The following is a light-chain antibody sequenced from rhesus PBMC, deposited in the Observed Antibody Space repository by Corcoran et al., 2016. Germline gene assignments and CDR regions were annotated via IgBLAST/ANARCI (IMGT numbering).Light chain of an antibody. V-gene: IGKV1-25*01. J-gene: IGKJ3*01. CDR1: QDISSH. CDR3: KQYDSLPFT. CDR2: YGT. Sequence: DIQMTQSPSSVSASVGDRVTITCWTSQDISSHLAWYQQNPGKAPKVLIYYGTTLQSGVPSRFSGRGNGTEFTLTISSLQPEDFANYYCKQYDSLPFTFGPGTKLEIK.